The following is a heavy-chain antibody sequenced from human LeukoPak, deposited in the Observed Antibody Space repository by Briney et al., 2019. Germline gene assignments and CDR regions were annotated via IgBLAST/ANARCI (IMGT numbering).Heavy chain of an antibody. J-gene: IGHJ4*03. Sequence: PSETLSLTCAVYGGSFSGYYWSWIRQPPGKGLEWIGEINHSGSTNYNPSLKSRVTISVDTSKNQFSLKLSSVTAADTAVYYCARRRVGRPSDYWGQGTTVTVSS. CDR1: GGSFSGYY. CDR3: ARRRVGRPSDY. V-gene: IGHV4-34*01. D-gene: IGHD1-26*01. CDR2: INHSGST.